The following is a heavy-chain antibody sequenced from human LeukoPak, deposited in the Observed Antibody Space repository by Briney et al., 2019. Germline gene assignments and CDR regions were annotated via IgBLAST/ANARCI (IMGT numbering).Heavy chain of an antibody. CDR3: AKELDIVVVVAAAD. CDR1: GFTFSSYA. J-gene: IGHJ4*02. D-gene: IGHD2-15*01. V-gene: IGHV3-23*01. Sequence: PGGSLRLSCAASGFTFSSYAMSWVRQAPGKGLEWVSAISDSGGSTYYADSVKGRFTISRDNSKNTLYLQMNSLRAEDTAVYYCAKELDIVVVVAAADWGQGTLVTVSS. CDR2: ISDSGGST.